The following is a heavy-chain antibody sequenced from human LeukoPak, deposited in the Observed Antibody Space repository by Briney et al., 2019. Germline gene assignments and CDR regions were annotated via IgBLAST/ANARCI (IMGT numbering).Heavy chain of an antibody. D-gene: IGHD1-1*01. CDR3: AKDETTGAGAYFYGMDV. CDR2: ISYDGSNK. V-gene: IGHV3-30*18. CDR1: RSTFKAYG. Sequence: PGGSLRLSCAASRSTFKAYGMHWVRQAPGKGLEWVAVISYDGSNKNYADSVQGRFSISRDNSKNTLYLQMNSLSAEDTAVYYCAKDETTGAGAYFYGMDVWGQGTTVTVPS. J-gene: IGHJ6*02.